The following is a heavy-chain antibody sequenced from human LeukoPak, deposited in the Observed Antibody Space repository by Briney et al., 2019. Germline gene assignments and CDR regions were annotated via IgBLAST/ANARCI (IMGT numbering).Heavy chain of an antibody. CDR3: ARARSGWYPSHDY. V-gene: IGHV1-8*01. D-gene: IGHD6-19*01. J-gene: IGHJ4*02. Sequence: GASVKVSWKASGYTFTSYDINWVRQATGQGLEWMGWMNPNSGNTGYAQKFQGRVTMTRNTSISTAYMELSSLRSEDTAVYYCARARSGWYPSHDYWGQGTLVTVSS. CDR2: MNPNSGNT. CDR1: GYTFTSYD.